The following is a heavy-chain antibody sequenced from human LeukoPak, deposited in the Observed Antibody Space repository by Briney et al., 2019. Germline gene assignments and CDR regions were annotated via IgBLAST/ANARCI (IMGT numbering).Heavy chain of an antibody. D-gene: IGHD2-21*01. CDR2: ISSSSTTI. V-gene: IGHV3-48*03. Sequence: GGSLRLSCAASGFSFISYEMNWVRQAPGKGLEWVSYISSSSTTIYYADSVKGRFTISRDNAKNSLYLQMNRLRAEDTAVYYCARPRGCGTSRCNNFDYWGQGTLVTVSS. J-gene: IGHJ4*02. CDR3: ARPRGCGTSRCNNFDY. CDR1: GFSFISYE.